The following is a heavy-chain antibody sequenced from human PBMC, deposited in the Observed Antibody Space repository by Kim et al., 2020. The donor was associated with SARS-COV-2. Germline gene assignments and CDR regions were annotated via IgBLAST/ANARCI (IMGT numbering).Heavy chain of an antibody. Sequence: DSVKGRFTISRDNSKNTLYLQMNSLRAEDTAVYYCAKDLSSGWPAEYFQHWGQGTLVTVSS. J-gene: IGHJ1*01. CDR3: AKDLSSGWPAEYFQH. D-gene: IGHD6-19*01. V-gene: IGHV3-30*02.